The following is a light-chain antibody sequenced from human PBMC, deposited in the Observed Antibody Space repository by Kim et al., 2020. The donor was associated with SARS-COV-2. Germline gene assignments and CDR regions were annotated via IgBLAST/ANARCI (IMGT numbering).Light chain of an antibody. CDR1: QSVSSN. J-gene: IGKJ1*01. CDR3: QQYNNWAPWT. Sequence: SPGERATLSCSASQSVSSNLAWYQQKPGQAPRLLIYGASTRATGIPARFSGSGSGTEFTLTISSLQSEDFAVYYCQQYNNWAPWTFGQGTKVDIK. V-gene: IGKV3-15*01. CDR2: GAS.